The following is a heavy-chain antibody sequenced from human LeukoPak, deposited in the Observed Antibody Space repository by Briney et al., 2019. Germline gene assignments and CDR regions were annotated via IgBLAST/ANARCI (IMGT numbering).Heavy chain of an antibody. CDR2: IYYSGST. J-gene: IGHJ5*02. D-gene: IGHD1-1*01. CDR1: GGSISSYY. CDR3: ARFSRGTDNWFDP. Sequence: PSETLSLTCIVSGGSISSYYWSWIRQPPGKGLEWIGYIYYSGSTNYNPSLKSRVTISVDTSKNQFSLKLSSVTAADTAVYYCARFSRGTDNWFDPWGQGTLVTVSS. V-gene: IGHV4-59*01.